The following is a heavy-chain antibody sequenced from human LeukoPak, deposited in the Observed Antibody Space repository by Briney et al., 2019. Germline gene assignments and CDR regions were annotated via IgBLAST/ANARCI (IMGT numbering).Heavy chain of an antibody. D-gene: IGHD3-10*01. J-gene: IGHJ4*02. V-gene: IGHV3-30*02. CDR3: AKDQGFSPGGLDY. CDR2: IRYDGSSQ. CDR1: GFTFNIYG. Sequence: GGSLRPSCAASGFTFNIYGMQWVRQAPGKGLEWVAFIRYDGSSQSYADSVKGRFTISRDNSKNTLYLQMSSLRAEDTAIYYCAKDQGFSPGGLDYWGQGTLVTVSS.